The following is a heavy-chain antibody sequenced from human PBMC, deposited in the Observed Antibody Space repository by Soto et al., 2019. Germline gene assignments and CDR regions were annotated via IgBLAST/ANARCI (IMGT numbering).Heavy chain of an antibody. CDR3: ARDTAGITGSTDYYYGMDV. CDR1: GYTFTVYY. CDR2: INPNSGGT. D-gene: IGHD1-20*01. V-gene: IGHV1-2*02. Sequence: ASVKVSCKASGYTFTVYYMHWVRQAPGQGLEWMGWINPNSGGTNYAQKFQGRVTMTRDTSISTAYMELSRLRSDDTAVYYCARDTAGITGSTDYYYGMDVCGQGTTVTVSS. J-gene: IGHJ6*02.